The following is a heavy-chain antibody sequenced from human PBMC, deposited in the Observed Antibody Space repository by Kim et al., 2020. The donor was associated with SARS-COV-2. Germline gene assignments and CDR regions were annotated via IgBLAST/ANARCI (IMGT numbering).Heavy chain of an antibody. J-gene: IGHJ6*03. CDR1: GFTFTNYG. Sequence: GGSLRLSCAASGFTFTNYGMFWVRQAPGKGLEWVAIISNDGSNEYYADSVKGRFTVSRDISKKTLYLQMNSLRGEDTAVYHCAKGGHSFYYYMDVWGKGTTVTVSS. CDR3: AKGGHSFYYYMDV. V-gene: IGHV3-30*18. CDR2: ISNDGSNE. D-gene: IGHD4-4*01.